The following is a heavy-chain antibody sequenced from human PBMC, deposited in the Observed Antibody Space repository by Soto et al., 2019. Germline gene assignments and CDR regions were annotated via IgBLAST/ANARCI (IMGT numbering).Heavy chain of an antibody. CDR2: IYYSGST. Sequence: SETLSLTCTVSGGSISSGGYYWSWIRQHPGKGLEWIGYIYYSGSTYYNPSLKSRVTISVDTSKSQFSLKLSPVTAADTAVYYCARWETMVRGVIANWFDPWGQGTLVTVSS. CDR3: ARWETMVRGVIANWFDP. V-gene: IGHV4-31*03. D-gene: IGHD3-10*01. J-gene: IGHJ5*02. CDR1: GGSISSGGYY.